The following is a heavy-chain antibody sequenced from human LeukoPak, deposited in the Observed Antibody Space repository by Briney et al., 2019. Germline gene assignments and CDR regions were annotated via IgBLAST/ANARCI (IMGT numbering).Heavy chain of an antibody. J-gene: IGHJ4*02. CDR1: GGSISGYY. V-gene: IGHV4-4*07. D-gene: IGHD3/OR15-3a*01. CDR3: ARVGSGYDFFDY. Sequence: SETLSLTCTVSGGSISGYYWSWIRQPAGKGLEWLGRVYSSGSTKYNPSLESRVTMSVDTSKNQFSLKLNFVTAADTAVYYCARVGSGYDFFDYWGQGTLVTVSS. CDR2: VYSSGST.